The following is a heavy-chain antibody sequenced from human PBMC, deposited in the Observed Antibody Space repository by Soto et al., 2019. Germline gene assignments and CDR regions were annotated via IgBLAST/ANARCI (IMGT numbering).Heavy chain of an antibody. CDR3: AKHNNYYDSSGSQN. J-gene: IGHJ4*02. Sequence: PGGSLRLSCAASGFTFSNYAMSWVRQAPGKGLEWVSSIGNKGDYIYHADSVKGRYTISRDNSKNTLYLQMNSLRAEDTAVYYCAKHNNYYDSSGSQNWGQGTLVTVSS. D-gene: IGHD3-22*01. CDR2: IGNKGDYI. V-gene: IGHV3-23*01. CDR1: GFTFSNYA.